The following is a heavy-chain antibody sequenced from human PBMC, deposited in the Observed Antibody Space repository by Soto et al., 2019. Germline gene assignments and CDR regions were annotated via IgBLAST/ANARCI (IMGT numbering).Heavy chain of an antibody. Sequence: GGSLRLSCAASGFTFSSYSMNWVRQAPGQGLEWVSSISSSSSYIYYADSVKGRFTISRDNAKNSLYLQRNSLRAEDTAVYYCARGGPIADYDFWSGYSDYGGQGTLVTVSS. CDR3: ARGGPIADYDFWSGYSDY. J-gene: IGHJ4*02. D-gene: IGHD3-3*01. V-gene: IGHV3-21*01. CDR1: GFTFSSYS. CDR2: ISSSSSYI.